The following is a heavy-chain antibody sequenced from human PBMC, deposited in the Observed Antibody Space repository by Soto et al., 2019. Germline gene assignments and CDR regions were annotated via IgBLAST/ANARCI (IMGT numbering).Heavy chain of an antibody. CDR1: GGSISGYY. D-gene: IGHD3-16*01. J-gene: IGHJ6*02. Sequence: QVQLQESGPGLVKPSETLSLTCTVSGGSISGYYWSWIRQPPGKGLEYIGYIYYRGTTNYNPSLKSRVTISVDTSKNQLSLQLSSVTVADTAIYYCARHPPIPKFENGLDVWGQGTTVTVSS. V-gene: IGHV4-59*08. CDR2: IYYRGTT. CDR3: ARHPPIPKFENGLDV.